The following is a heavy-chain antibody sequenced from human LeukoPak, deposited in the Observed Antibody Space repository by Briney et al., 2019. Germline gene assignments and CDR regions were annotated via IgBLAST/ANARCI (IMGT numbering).Heavy chain of an antibody. CDR3: ARSYLTGGSSGYYWVIYFDY. Sequence: SETLSLTCTVSGGSISSYYWSWIRQPPGKGLEWVGYIYYSGSTNYNPSLKSRVTISVDTSKNQFSLKLRSVTGGGTGVYYCARSYLTGGSSGYYWVIYFDYWGQGTLVTVSS. CDR2: IYYSGST. V-gene: IGHV4-59*01. D-gene: IGHD3-22*01. J-gene: IGHJ4*02. CDR1: GGSISSYY.